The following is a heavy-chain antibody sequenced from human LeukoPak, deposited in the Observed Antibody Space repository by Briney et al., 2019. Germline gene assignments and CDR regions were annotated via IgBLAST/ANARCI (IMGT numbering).Heavy chain of an antibody. V-gene: IGHV5-51*01. CDR2: IYPGDSDT. D-gene: IGHD5-18*01. CDR3: ARPKTLGGYNYEFEF. J-gene: IGHJ4*02. Sequence: GESLKISCKGSGYSFTSYWIGWVRQMPGKGLEWMGIIYPGDSDTTYSPSFQGQVTISADKSSSTAYLQWSSLKASDTAIYYCARPKTLGGYNYEFEFWGQGILVTVSS. CDR1: GYSFTSYW.